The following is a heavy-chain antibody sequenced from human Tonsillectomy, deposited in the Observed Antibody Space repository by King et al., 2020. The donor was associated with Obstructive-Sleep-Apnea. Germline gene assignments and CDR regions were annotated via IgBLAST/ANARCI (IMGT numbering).Heavy chain of an antibody. CDR1: GGSISSGDYY. CDR3: ARGGRDYDILTGYYRDGMDV. CDR2: IYYSGST. Sequence: QLQESGPGLVKPSQTLSLTCTVSGGSISSGDYYWSWIRQPPGQGLEWIGYIYYSGSTYYNPSLKSRVTISVDTSKNQFSLKLSSVTAADTAVYYCARGGRDYDILTGYYRDGMDVWGQGTTVTVSS. V-gene: IGHV4-30-4*01. D-gene: IGHD3-9*01. J-gene: IGHJ6*02.